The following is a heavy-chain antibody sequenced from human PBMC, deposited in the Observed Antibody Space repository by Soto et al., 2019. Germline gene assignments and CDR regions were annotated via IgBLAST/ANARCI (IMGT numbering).Heavy chain of an antibody. CDR2: IYSGGYT. V-gene: IGHV3-53*01. J-gene: IGHJ4*02. CDR3: AGPGGGGGY. CDR1: GFTVSNNY. Sequence: EVQLVESGGGLIQPGGSLRLSCAVSGFTVSNNYMSWVRQAPGKGLEGVSVIYSGGYTAYGDSLKGRLTISRDNSKNNFSLKMNTVTAADTAVYYCAGPGGGGGYWGQGTLVTVSS. D-gene: IGHD3-16*01.